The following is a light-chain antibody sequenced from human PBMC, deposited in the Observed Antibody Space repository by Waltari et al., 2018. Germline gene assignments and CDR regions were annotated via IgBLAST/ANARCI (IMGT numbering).Light chain of an antibody. J-gene: IGKJ5*01. Sequence: DIQLTQSPSSLSASVGDRVTIPCRASQSISRYLNWYQQEPGKAPKVLIYSASSLQTGVPSRFSGSGSGTDFTLTISSLQPEDFATYYCQQSYRAPITFGQGTRLDIK. CDR2: SAS. V-gene: IGKV1-39*01. CDR3: QQSYRAPIT. CDR1: QSISRY.